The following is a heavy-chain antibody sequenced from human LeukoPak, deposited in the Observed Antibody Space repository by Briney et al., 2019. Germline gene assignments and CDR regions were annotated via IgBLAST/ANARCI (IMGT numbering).Heavy chain of an antibody. J-gene: IGHJ6*03. V-gene: IGHV4-59*11. Sequence: SETLSHTCTVSGGSISSHYWSWIRQPPGKGLEWIGYIYYSGSTNYNPSLKSRVTISVDTSKNQFSLKLSSVTAADTAVYYCARGPYYYYYYMDVWGKGTTVTVSS. CDR1: GGSISSHY. CDR3: ARGPYYYYYYMDV. CDR2: IYYSGST.